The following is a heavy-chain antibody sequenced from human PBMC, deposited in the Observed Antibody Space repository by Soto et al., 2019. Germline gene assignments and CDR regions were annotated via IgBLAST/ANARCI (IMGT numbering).Heavy chain of an antibody. Sequence: LRLSCAASGFTFSMYWMHWVRQVPGKGPEWVSRINDDGISTNYADSVKGRFTISRDNAKNTLYLQMNALRVEDTAVYYCTRGPRSTSTGTGAFWGQGTLVTVSS. CDR1: GFTFSMYW. V-gene: IGHV3-74*01. CDR3: TRGPRSTSTGTGAF. J-gene: IGHJ4*02. D-gene: IGHD1-1*01. CDR2: INDDGIST.